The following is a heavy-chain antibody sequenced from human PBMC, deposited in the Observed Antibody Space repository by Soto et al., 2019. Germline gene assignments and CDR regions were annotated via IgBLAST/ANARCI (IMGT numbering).Heavy chain of an antibody. J-gene: IGHJ1*01. D-gene: IGHD4-17*01. CDR1: GFTFSTYA. V-gene: IGHV3-23*01. Sequence: EVQLLESGGGLVQPGGSLRLSCAASGFTFSTYAMSWVRQAPGKGLEWVSAISGSAGSTYYADSVKGRFTISRDNSKNTLYLQVNSLRAEDTAVYYCAKRDDGGSLSTFQHWGQGTLVTVSS. CDR3: AKRDDGGSLSTFQH. CDR2: ISGSAGST.